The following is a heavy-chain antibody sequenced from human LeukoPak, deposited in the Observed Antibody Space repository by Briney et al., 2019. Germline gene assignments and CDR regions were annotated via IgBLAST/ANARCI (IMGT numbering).Heavy chain of an antibody. CDR2: ISWNSGSI. V-gene: IGHV3-9*01. Sequence: QTGGSLRLSCAASGFTFDDYAMHWVRQAPGKGLEWVSGISWNSGSIGYADSVKGRFTISRDNAKNSLYLQMNSLRAEDTALYYCVVAAIYWGQGTLVTVSS. CDR3: VVAAIY. D-gene: IGHD2-15*01. J-gene: IGHJ4*02. CDR1: GFTFDDYA.